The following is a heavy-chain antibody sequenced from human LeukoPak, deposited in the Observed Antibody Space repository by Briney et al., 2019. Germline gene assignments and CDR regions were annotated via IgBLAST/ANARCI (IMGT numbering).Heavy chain of an antibody. Sequence: ASVKVSCKASGYTFTDYYIHWVRLAPGQGLEWMGWINPNSGGKNYAQKFQGRVTMTRDTSISTAYMELSRLRSDDTAVYYCARGDRGYYFDYWGQGTLVTVSS. J-gene: IGHJ4*02. V-gene: IGHV1-2*02. CDR1: GYTFTDYY. D-gene: IGHD3-10*01. CDR2: INPNSGGK. CDR3: ARGDRGYYFDY.